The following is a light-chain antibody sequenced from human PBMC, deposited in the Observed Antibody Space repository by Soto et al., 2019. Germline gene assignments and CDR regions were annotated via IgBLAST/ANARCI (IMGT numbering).Light chain of an antibody. V-gene: IGKV1-27*01. CDR3: QKYDSVPHT. J-gene: IGKJ2*01. CDR1: HDIGNY. Sequence: DIQMTQSPPSLSASAGDRVTITCRPSHDIGNYLAWYQQKPGKVPKLLIFGASTLRSGVPSRFTGSGSGRDFALIINSLQPEDAATYYCQKYDSVPHTFGQGTKLEI. CDR2: GAS.